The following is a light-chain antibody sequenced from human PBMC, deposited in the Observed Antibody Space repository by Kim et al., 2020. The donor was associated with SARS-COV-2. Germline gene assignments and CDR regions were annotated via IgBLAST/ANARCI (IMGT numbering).Light chain of an antibody. CDR1: QSVNGNS. V-gene: IGKV3-20*01. CDR2: FAS. Sequence: SPGERATLSCGASQSVNGNSVAWYQHKPGRAPRLLIYFASTRATGIPDRFSGSGSETDFTLTISGLEPDDSAVYYCQQSGNSPTTFGQGTRLEIK. CDR3: QQSGNSPTT. J-gene: IGKJ5*01.